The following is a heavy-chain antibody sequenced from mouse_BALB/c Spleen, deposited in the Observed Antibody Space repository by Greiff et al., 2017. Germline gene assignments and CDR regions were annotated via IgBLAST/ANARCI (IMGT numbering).Heavy chain of an antibody. D-gene: IGHD1-1*02. Sequence: EVMLVESGGGLVQPGGSLRLSCATSGFTFTDYYMSWVRQPPGKALEWLGFIRNKANGYTTEYSASVKGRFTISRDNSQSILYLQMNTLRAEDSATYYCARDRVGSPFDYWGQGTTLTVSS. CDR3: ARDRVGSPFDY. CDR2: IRNKANGYTT. CDR1: GFTFTDYY. V-gene: IGHV7-3*02. J-gene: IGHJ2*01.